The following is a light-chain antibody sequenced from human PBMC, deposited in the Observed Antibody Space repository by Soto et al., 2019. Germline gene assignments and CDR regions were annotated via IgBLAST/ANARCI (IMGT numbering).Light chain of an antibody. V-gene: IGKV3-20*01. CDR2: GTS. J-gene: IGKJ5*01. Sequence: EVVLTQSACTLSWSRGERATLSCRASERIYSAYLGWYQQKPGQAPRLLIYGTSSRATGIPDRFSGGGSGTDFTLTISRLQPEDSAVYYCQQFDDSVTFGQGTRLEIK. CDR3: QQFDDSVT. CDR1: ERIYSAY.